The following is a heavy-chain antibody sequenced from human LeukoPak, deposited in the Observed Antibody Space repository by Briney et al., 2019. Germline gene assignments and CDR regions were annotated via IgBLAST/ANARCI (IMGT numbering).Heavy chain of an antibody. V-gene: IGHV3-30*18. D-gene: IGHD3-16*01. J-gene: IGHJ4*02. CDR2: ISYDGSNK. CDR3: AKVGGGPTDY. Sequence: GGSLRLSCAASGFTFSSYVMHWVRQAPGKGLEWVAVISYDGSNKYYADSVKGRFTISRDNSKNTLYLQMNSLRAEDTAVYYCAKVGGGPTDYWGQGTLVTVSS. CDR1: GFTFSSYV.